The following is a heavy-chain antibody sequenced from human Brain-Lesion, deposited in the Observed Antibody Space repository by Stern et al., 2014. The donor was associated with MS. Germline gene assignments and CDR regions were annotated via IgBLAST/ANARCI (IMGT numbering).Heavy chain of an antibody. J-gene: IGHJ5*02. CDR1: GFTFSTYW. V-gene: IGHV3-74*01. Sequence: VQLGQSGGDLVQPGGSRRLSCTASGFTFSTYWMHWVRQAPGKGLVWVSRINGDGSRTSYADSVKGRFTISRDNAKNTLYVQMNSLRVEDTAVYYCARAHVDTWDWFDPWGQGTLVTVSS. CDR2: INGDGSRT. D-gene: IGHD5-18*01. CDR3: ARAHVDTWDWFDP.